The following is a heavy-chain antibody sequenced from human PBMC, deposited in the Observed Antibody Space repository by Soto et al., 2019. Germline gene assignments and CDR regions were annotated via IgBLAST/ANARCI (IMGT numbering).Heavy chain of an antibody. V-gene: IGHV1-18*01. CDR2: ISAYNGNT. CDR1: GFTFTSYA. Sequence: GASVKVSFKASGFTFTSYAITWVRQAPGQGLEWMGWISAYNGNTNYAQKLQGRVTMTTDTSTSTAYMELRSLRSDDTAVYYCARASGSSYWLDTWGQGTLVTVSS. CDR3: ARASGSSYWLDT. D-gene: IGHD1-26*01. J-gene: IGHJ5*02.